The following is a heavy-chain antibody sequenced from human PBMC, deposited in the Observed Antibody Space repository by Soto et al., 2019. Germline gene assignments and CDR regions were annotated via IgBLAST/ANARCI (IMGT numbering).Heavy chain of an antibody. J-gene: IGHJ5*02. CDR1: GGSFSGYY. Sequence: SETLSLTCAVYGGSFSGYYWSWIRQPPGKGLEWIGYIYYSGSTNYNPSLKSRVTISVDTSKNQFYLKLSSVTAEDTAAHYCARILAWFNTWGPGTLATVSP. V-gene: IGHV4-59*01. CDR2: IYYSGST. CDR3: ARILAWFNT.